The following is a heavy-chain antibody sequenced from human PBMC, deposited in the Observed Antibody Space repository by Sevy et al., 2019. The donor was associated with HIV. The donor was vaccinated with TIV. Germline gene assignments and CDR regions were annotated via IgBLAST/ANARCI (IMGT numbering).Heavy chain of an antibody. J-gene: IGHJ5*02. Sequence: GGSLRLSCAASGFTFSSYGMHWVRQAPGKGLEWVAVISYDGSNKYYADSVKGRFTISRDNSKNTLYLQMNSLRAEDTAVYYCAKDFSWGDSSTKLGYNWFDPWGQGTLVTISS. CDR2: ISYDGSNK. CDR1: GFTFSSYG. CDR3: AKDFSWGDSSTKLGYNWFDP. D-gene: IGHD6-13*01. V-gene: IGHV3-30*18.